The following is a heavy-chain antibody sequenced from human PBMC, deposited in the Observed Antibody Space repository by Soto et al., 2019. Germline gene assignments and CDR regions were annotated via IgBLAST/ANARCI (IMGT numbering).Heavy chain of an antibody. CDR1: GYTFTSYH. Sequence: QVQLVQSGAEVKKPGASVKVSCKTSGYTFTSYHISWVRQAPGQGLEWMGWISAYNTNTNYAQKVQGRVTMTTDTLTSTAYMGLRIPRSDDTAVYNCARDTPPTAYWGQGTLVTVSS. V-gene: IGHV1-18*01. CDR2: ISAYNTNT. CDR3: ARDTPPTAY. J-gene: IGHJ4*02.